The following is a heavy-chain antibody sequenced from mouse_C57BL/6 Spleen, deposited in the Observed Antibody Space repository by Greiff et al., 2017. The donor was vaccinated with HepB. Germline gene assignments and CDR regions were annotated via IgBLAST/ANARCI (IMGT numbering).Heavy chain of an antibody. D-gene: IGHD3-3*01. Sequence: QVHVKQSGAELVRPGASVTLSCKASGYTFTDYEMHWVKQTPVHGLEWIGAIDPETGGTAYNQKFKGKAILTADKSSSTAYMELRSLTSEDSAVYYCTRRDRDWFAYWGQGTLVTVSA. CDR2: IDPETGGT. CDR1: GYTFTDYE. CDR3: TRRDRDWFAY. J-gene: IGHJ3*01. V-gene: IGHV1-15*01.